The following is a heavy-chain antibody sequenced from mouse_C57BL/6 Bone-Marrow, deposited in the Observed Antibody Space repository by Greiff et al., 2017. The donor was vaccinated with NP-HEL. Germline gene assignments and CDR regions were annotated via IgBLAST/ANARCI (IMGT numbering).Heavy chain of an antibody. CDR3: ARYGSRGYCEF. Sequence: VQLQQSGAELVKPGASVKLSCTASGFTITDYYMHWVKQRTGQGLEWIGRIYPEDGETKYAPKFKGKATLTADTSSHTAYLQLSSLTYEDTAVYYCARYGSRGYCEFGGTGTTVTVSA. V-gene: IGHV14-2*01. CDR2: IYPEDGET. J-gene: IGHJ1*03. CDR1: GFTITDYY. D-gene: IGHD1-1*01.